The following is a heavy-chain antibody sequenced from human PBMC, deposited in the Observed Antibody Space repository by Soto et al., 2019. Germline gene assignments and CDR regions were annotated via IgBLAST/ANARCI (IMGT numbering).Heavy chain of an antibody. CDR1: GYAFTIYD. V-gene: IGHV1-8*01. J-gene: IGHJ3*02. CDR3: ASFSGWYGSAFDI. D-gene: IGHD6-19*01. Sequence: ASVNVSCKAAGYAFTIYDINWVRQATGQGLEWMGWMNPNSGNTGYAQKFQGRVTMTRNTSISTAYMELSSLRSEDTAVYYCASFSGWYGSAFDIWGQGTMVTVS. CDR2: MNPNSGNT.